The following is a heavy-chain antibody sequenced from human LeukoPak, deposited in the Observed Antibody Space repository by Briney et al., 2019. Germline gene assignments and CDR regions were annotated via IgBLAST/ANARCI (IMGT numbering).Heavy chain of an antibody. J-gene: IGHJ3*02. Sequence: GGSLRLSCAASGFTFSSYRMNWVRQAPGKGLEYVSAISSNGGSTYYANSVKGRFTISRDNSKNTLYLQMGSLRAEDMAVYYCATGIAVAGREAFDIWGQGTMVTVSS. CDR1: GFTFSSYR. V-gene: IGHV3-64*01. D-gene: IGHD6-19*01. CDR2: ISSNGGST. CDR3: ATGIAVAGREAFDI.